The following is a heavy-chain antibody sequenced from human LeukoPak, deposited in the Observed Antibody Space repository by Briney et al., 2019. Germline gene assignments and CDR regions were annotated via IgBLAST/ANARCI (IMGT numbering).Heavy chain of an antibody. D-gene: IGHD5-12*01. J-gene: IGHJ4*02. Sequence: GGSLRLSCAASGFTFSSYWMSWVRQAPGKGLEWVANIKRDGSEKYYMDSVKGRFTISRDNAKNSLYLQMNSLRAEDTAVYYCASGGYDGPFDYWGQGTLVTVSS. V-gene: IGHV3-7*01. CDR1: GFTFSSYW. CDR2: IKRDGSEK. CDR3: ASGGYDGPFDY.